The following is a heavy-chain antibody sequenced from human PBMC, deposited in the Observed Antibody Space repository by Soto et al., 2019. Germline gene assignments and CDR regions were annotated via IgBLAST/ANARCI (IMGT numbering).Heavy chain of an antibody. CDR3: AGVYFMSY. J-gene: IGHJ4*02. V-gene: IGHV3-7*04. D-gene: IGHD3-9*01. Sequence: EVQLVESGGGLVQPGGSLRLSCAASGLTFSSHWMNWVRQAPGKGLEWVANIKEDGSEKYYVDSVKGRFTISRDKAKNSLYLEINSLRVEDTAIYYCAGVYFMSYCGRGTLVTVSS. CDR1: GLTFSSHW. CDR2: IKEDGSEK.